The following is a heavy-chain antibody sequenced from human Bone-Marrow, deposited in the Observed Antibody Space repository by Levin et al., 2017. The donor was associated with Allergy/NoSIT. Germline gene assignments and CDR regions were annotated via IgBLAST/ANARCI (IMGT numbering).Heavy chain of an antibody. D-gene: IGHD3-3*01. CDR1: GGSFSGYY. V-gene: IGHV4-34*01. CDR2: INHSGST. Sequence: SETLSLTCAVYGGSFSGYYWSWIRQPPGKGLEWIGEINHSGSTNYNPSLKSRVTISVDTSKNQFSLKLSSVTAADTAVYYCARARGGYYTGMAGRGYYDYYMDVWGKGTTVTVSS. J-gene: IGHJ6*03. CDR3: ARARGGYYTGMAGRGYYDYYMDV.